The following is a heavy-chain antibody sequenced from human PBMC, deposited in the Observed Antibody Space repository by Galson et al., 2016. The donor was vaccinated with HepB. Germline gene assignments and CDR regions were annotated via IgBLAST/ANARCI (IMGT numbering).Heavy chain of an antibody. Sequence: SETLSLTCVVSGDSLSRNTWWSWVRQPPGKGMEWIGEIYHTGSTNYNPSLKSRVTLSVDKSNNRFSLTLKSVTAADTAIYYCARNRDSTWYAVLGAWGQGILVTVSS. CDR1: GDSLSRNTW. CDR2: IYHTGST. D-gene: IGHD6-13*01. CDR3: ARNRDSTWYAVLGA. J-gene: IGHJ5*01. V-gene: IGHV4-4*02.